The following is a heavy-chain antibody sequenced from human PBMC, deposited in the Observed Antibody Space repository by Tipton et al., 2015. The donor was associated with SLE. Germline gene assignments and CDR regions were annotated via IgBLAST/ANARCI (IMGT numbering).Heavy chain of an antibody. V-gene: IGHV4-34*01. J-gene: IGHJ4*02. CDR2: INHSGST. CDR1: GGSFSGYY. CDR3: ARGPMGQLVQGVYFDD. Sequence: TLSLTCAVYGGSFSGYYWSWIRQPPGKGLEWIGEINHSGSTNYNPSLKSRVTISVDTSKNQFSLKLSSVTAADTAVYYCARGPMGQLVQGVYFDDWGQGTLVTVSS. D-gene: IGHD6-6*01.